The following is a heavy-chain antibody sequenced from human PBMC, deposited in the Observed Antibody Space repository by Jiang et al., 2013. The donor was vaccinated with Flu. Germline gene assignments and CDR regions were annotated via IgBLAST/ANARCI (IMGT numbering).Heavy chain of an antibody. Sequence: LLKPSETLSLTCAVYGGSFSGYYWSWIRQPPGKGLEWIGYIHDSGSTTYNPSLNSRVTISMDTSERQFSLKLTSVTAADTAVYYCARHGWLEAKSNFDYWGQGILVTVSS. V-gene: IGHV4-59*08. J-gene: IGHJ4*02. CDR2: IHDSGST. CDR3: ARHGWLEAKSNFDY. CDR1: GGSFSGYY. D-gene: IGHD5-12*01.